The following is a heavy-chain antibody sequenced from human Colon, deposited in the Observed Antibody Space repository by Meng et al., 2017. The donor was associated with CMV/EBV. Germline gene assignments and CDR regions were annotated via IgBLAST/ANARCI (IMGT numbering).Heavy chain of an antibody. J-gene: IGHJ4*02. CDR3: ARGPYVSSSYCFSDY. CDR1: GFIFSDYG. Sequence: GGSLRLSCVASGFIFSDYGMHWVRQAPGKGLEWVAYIHFDGSKSSYAESLKGRFTITRDNSKSTVYLHMTSLRHDDTAVYYCARGPYVSSSYCFSDYWGQGTLVTVSS. CDR2: IHFDGSKS. D-gene: IGHD5-12*01. V-gene: IGHV3-30*02.